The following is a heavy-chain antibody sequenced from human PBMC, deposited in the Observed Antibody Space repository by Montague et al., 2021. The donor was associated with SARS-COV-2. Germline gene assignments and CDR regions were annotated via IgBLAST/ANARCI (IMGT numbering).Heavy chain of an antibody. CDR3: ARASLVRGVIITRVRYSYYMDV. CDR1: GYTFTNYD. V-gene: IGHV1-8*01. J-gene: IGHJ6*03. Sequence: SVKVSCKASGYTFTNYDINWVRQAAGQGLEWMGWMNPNSGNTGYAQKLQGRVTMTRDTSMNTAYMELSSLRSEDTAVYYCARASLVRGVIITRVRYSYYMDVWGKGTTVTVS. CDR2: MNPNSGNT. D-gene: IGHD3-10*01.